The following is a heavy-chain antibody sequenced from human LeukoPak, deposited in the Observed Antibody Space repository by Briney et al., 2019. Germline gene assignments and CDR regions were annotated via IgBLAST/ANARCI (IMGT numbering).Heavy chain of an antibody. Sequence: SVKVSCKASGFTFTSSAMQWVRQARGQRLEWIGWIVVGSGNTNYAQKFQERVTITRDMSTSTAYMELSSLRSGDTAVYYCAARGHYYDSSGYWDFDYWGQGTLVTVSS. CDR1: GFTFTSSA. CDR3: AARGHYYDSSGYWDFDY. D-gene: IGHD3-22*01. CDR2: IVVGSGNT. J-gene: IGHJ4*02. V-gene: IGHV1-58*02.